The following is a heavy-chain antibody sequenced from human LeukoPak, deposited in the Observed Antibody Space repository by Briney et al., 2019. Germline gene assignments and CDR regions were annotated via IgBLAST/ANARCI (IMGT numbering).Heavy chain of an antibody. CDR3: VLHASSDVDPFDY. CDR2: IIPIFGTA. Sequence: SVKVSCKASRGTFSSYAISWVRQAPGQGLEWMGGIIPIFGTANYAQKFQGRVTITADESTSTAYMELSSLRSEDTAVYYCVLHASSDVDPFDYWGQGTLVTVSS. J-gene: IGHJ4*02. V-gene: IGHV1-69*13. D-gene: IGHD6-6*01. CDR1: RGTFSSYA.